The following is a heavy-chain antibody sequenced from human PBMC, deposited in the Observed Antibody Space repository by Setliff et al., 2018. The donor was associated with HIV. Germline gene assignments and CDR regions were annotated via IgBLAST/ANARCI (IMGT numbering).Heavy chain of an antibody. D-gene: IGHD1-26*01. J-gene: IGHJ3*02. CDR3: ARGQSQGYAYSGSYGAFDI. V-gene: IGHV1-69*05. Sequence: ASVKVSCKASGGTFSGYAINWVRQAPGQGLEWMGGIIPMFGTRNYAQKFQGRVTITTDESTSTAYMELSSLRSEDTALYYCARGQSQGYAYSGSYGAFDIWGQGTMVTVSS. CDR2: IIPMFGTR. CDR1: GGTFSGYA.